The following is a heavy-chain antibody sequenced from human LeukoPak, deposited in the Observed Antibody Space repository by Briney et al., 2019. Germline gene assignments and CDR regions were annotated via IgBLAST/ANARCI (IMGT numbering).Heavy chain of an antibody. D-gene: IGHD3-10*01. Sequence: SETLSLTCIVSGGSMSSTDHFWGWIRQPPGKGLEWIGSFYYTGTIFYSPSLESRGTISIDTSKNQFSLKIRSVTAADTAVYYCARQGVVPNKAGWYDDLWGRGALVTVSS. CDR3: ARQGVVPNKAGWYDDL. V-gene: IGHV4-39*01. J-gene: IGHJ2*01. CDR2: FYYTGTI. CDR1: GGSMSSTDHF.